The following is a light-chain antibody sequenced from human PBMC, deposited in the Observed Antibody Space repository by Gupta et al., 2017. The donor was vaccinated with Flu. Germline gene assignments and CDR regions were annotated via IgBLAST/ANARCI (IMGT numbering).Light chain of an antibody. CDR3: ATWDDSRSECV. V-gene: IGLV1-47*01. CDR1: TSNIGSNY. Sequence: QSVLTQPPSVSGTPGQRVTISCSGSTSNIGSNYVFWYQQLPGTAPKLLIYRNDQRPSGVPDRFSGSKSGTSASLAISGLRAEDEADYHCATWDDSRSECVFGGGTKLTVL. J-gene: IGLJ2*01. CDR2: RND.